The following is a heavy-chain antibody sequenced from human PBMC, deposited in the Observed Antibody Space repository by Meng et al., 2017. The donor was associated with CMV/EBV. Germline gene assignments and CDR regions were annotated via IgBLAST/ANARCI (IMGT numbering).Heavy chain of an antibody. CDR1: GYTFTNYA. CDR3: ARDAGTFLAYRGYFDY. CDR2: INTNTGNP. J-gene: IGHJ4*02. Sequence: ASVKVSCKASGYTFTNYAMNWVRQAPGQGLEWMGWINTNTGNPTYAQGFTGRFVFSLDTSVSTAYLQICSLKAEDTAVYYCARDAGTFLAYRGYFDYWGQGTLVTVSS. V-gene: IGHV7-4-1*01. D-gene: IGHD3-3*02.